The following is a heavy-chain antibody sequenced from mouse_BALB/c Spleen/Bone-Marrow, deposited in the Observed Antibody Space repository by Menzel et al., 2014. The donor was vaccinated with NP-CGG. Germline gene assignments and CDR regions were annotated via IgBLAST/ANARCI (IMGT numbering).Heavy chain of an antibody. CDR2: IRNKPNGYTT. CDR3: ARAGHYYAMDC. J-gene: IGHJ4*01. V-gene: IGHV7-3*02. Sequence: EVQLQQSGGGLVQPGGSLRLSCATSGFTFTDYYMSWVRQPPGKALEWLGFIRNKPNGYTTEYSASVKGRFTISRDNSQSILYLQMNTLRAEDSATYYCARAGHYYAMDCWGQGTSVTVSS. CDR1: GFTFTDYY.